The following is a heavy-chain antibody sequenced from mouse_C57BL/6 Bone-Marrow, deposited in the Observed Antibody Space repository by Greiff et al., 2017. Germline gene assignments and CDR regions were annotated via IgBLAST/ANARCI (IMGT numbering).Heavy chain of an antibody. D-gene: IGHD2-2*01. V-gene: IGHV14-3*01. J-gene: IGHJ2*01. CDR3: ARCYGYDGPPLDY. CDR1: GFNIKNTY. Sequence: VHVKQSVAELVRPGASVKLSCTASGFNIKNTYMHWVKQRPEQGLEWIGRIDPANGNTKYAPKFQGKATITADPSSNTAYLQLSSLTSEDTAIYYCARCYGYDGPPLDYWGQGTTLTVSS. CDR2: IDPANGNT.